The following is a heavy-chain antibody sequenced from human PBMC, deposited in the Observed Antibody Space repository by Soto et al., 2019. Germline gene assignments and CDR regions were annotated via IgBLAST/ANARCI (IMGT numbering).Heavy chain of an antibody. CDR3: GRGRFGGDFRGEY. J-gene: IGHJ4*02. D-gene: IGHD2-21*02. CDR2: INHSGST. Sequence: QVQVQQWGAGLLKPSETLSLTCAVYGESFSGNYWNWIRQPPGKGLEWMGEINHSGSTIYNPSLKSRVTISLDTSNKQFSRKLSSVTAADTAVYYCGRGRFGGDFRGEYWGQGTLVAVSS. V-gene: IGHV4-34*01. CDR1: GESFSGNY.